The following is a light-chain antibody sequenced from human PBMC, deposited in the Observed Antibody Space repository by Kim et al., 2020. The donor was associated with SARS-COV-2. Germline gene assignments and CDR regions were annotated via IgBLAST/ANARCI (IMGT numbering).Light chain of an antibody. V-gene: IGKV1-5*03. CDR2: KAS. J-gene: IGKJ1*01. CDR1: QSISSW. Sequence: DIQMTQSPSTLSASVGDRVIITCRASQSISSWLAWYQQKPGKAPKLLIYKASSLESGVPSRFSGSGSGTDFTLTISSLQPDDFATYYCQQYNSYSTFGQGTKVDIK. CDR3: QQYNSYST.